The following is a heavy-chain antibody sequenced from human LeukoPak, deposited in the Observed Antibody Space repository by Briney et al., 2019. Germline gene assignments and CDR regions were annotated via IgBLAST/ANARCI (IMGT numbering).Heavy chain of an antibody. Sequence: GGSLRLSCAASGFTFSSYGMSWVRQAPGKGLEWVSAISGSGGSTYYADSVKGRFTISRDNSKNTLYLQMNSLRAEDTAVYYCAKDRYWENGAFDIWGQGTMVTVSS. V-gene: IGHV3-23*01. D-gene: IGHD2-8*02. CDR1: GFTFSSYG. CDR3: AKDRYWENGAFDI. J-gene: IGHJ3*02. CDR2: ISGSGGST.